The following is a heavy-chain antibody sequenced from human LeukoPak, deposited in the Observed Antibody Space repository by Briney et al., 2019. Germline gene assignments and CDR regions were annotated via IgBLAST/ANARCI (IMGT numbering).Heavy chain of an antibody. CDR3: ARADGALSYMDV. D-gene: IGHD3-16*01. J-gene: IGHJ6*03. Sequence: PSETLSLTCTVSSGSISTSNYYWGWVRQPPGKALEWIGNIFYSGSTYYSPSLKSRVTISLDTSRNQFSLKLSSVTAADTAVYYCARADGALSYMDVWGKGTTVTVSS. V-gene: IGHV4-39*07. CDR2: IFYSGST. CDR1: SGSISTSNYY.